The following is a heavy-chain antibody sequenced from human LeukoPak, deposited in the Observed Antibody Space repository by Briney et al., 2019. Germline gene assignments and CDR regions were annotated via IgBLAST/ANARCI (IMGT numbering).Heavy chain of an antibody. CDR1: GGSISSSSYY. CDR2: IYYSGST. Sequence: SETLSLTCTVSGGSISSSSYYWGWIRQPPGKGLEWIGSIYYSGSTYYNPSLKSRVTISVDTSKNQFSLKLSSVTAADTAVYYCARHGGDYEFDYWGQGTLVTVSS. CDR3: ARHGGDYEFDY. D-gene: IGHD4-17*01. V-gene: IGHV4-39*01. J-gene: IGHJ4*02.